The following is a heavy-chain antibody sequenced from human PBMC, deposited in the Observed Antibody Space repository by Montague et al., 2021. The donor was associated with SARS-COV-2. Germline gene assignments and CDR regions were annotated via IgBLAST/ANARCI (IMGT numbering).Heavy chain of an antibody. Sequence: SETLSLTCTVSGGSISSYYWSWIRQPPGKGLEWIGYIYYSGSTNYNPSLKSRVTISVDTSKNQFSLKLNSVTAADTAVYYCARLSSDIGGYFWFDPWGQGTLVSVSS. CDR3: ARLSSDIGGYFWFDP. V-gene: IGHV4-59*12. D-gene: IGHD1-26*01. CDR2: IYYSGST. CDR1: GGSISSYY. J-gene: IGHJ5*02.